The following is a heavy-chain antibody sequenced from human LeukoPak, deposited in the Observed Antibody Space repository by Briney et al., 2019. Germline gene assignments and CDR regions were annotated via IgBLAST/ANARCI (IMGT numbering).Heavy chain of an antibody. Sequence: ASETLSLTCTVSGGSISSYYWSWVRQAPGKGLEWVSVIYSGGSTYFADSVKGRFTISRDNSKNTVYLQMNSLRAEDTAVYYCASGRSTNSDYWGQGTLVTVSS. V-gene: IGHV3-53*01. CDR2: IYSGGST. J-gene: IGHJ4*02. D-gene: IGHD1-26*01. CDR1: GGSISSYY. CDR3: ASGRSTNSDY.